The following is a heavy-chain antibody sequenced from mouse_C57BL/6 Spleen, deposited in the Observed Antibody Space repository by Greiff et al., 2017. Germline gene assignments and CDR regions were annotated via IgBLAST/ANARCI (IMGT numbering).Heavy chain of an antibody. CDR1: GFTFTDYY. J-gene: IGHJ1*03. CDR2: IRNKANGYTT. D-gene: IGHD1-1*01. V-gene: IGHV7-3*01. Sequence: EVMLVESGGGLVQPGGSLSLSCAASGFTFTDYYMSWVRQPPGKALEWLGFIRNKANGYTTEYSASVKGRFTISSDNSQSILYLQMDALRAEDSTTYYSARYFYCGSSYPWYVDVWGTGTTVTVSS. CDR3: ARYFYCGSSYPWYVDV.